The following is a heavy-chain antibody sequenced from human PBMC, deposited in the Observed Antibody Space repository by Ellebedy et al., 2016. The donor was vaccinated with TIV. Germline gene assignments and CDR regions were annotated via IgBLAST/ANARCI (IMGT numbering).Heavy chain of an antibody. V-gene: IGHV3-30*02. CDR1: GFTFSSYG. D-gene: IGHD5-18*01. CDR2: IRYDGSNK. Sequence: GESLKISCAASGFTFSSYGMHWVRQAPGKGLEWVAFIRYDGSNKYYADSVKGRFTISRDNSKNTLYLQMNSLRAEDTAVYYCARASTAMVKIGGAFDIWGQGTMVTVSS. J-gene: IGHJ3*02. CDR3: ARASTAMVKIGGAFDI.